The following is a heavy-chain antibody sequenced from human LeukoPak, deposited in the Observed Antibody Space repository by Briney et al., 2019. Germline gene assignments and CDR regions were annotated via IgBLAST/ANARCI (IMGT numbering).Heavy chain of an antibody. V-gene: IGHV3-66*01. D-gene: IGHD1-26*01. CDR2: IYSGGST. CDR1: GFTVGNNY. Sequence: GGSLRLSCAASGFTVGNNYMSWVRQAPGKGLEWVSVIYSGGSTYYTDSVKGRFTISRDNSKNTLYLQMNSLRAEDTAVYYCARGGIVGATGAFDIWGQGTMVTVSS. J-gene: IGHJ3*02. CDR3: ARGGIVGATGAFDI.